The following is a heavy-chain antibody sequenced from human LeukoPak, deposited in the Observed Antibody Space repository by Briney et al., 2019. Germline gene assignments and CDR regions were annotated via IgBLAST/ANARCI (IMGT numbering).Heavy chain of an antibody. J-gene: IGHJ1*01. D-gene: IGHD3-3*01. V-gene: IGHV4-38-2*02. Sequence: SETLSLTCSVSDYSIRDGFFWGWIRQPPGRGLEWIGSVYHSGSTYYHQSLQSQVTISLDMSRNQFSLNLRSVIAADTAVYYCSRIFGGTKGYFQHWSQGTLVTVSS. CDR1: DYSIRDGFF. CDR3: SRIFGGTKGYFQH. CDR2: VYHSGST.